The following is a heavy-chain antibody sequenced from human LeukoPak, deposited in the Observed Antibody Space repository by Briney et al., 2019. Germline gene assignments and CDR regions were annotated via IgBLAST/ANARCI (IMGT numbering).Heavy chain of an antibody. CDR3: AKGSAASRPYYFHY. CDR2: INDRGGST. V-gene: IGHV3-23*01. J-gene: IGHJ4*02. D-gene: IGHD6-25*01. Sequence: TGGSLRLSCAASGFTFSSYAMSWVRQAPGKGLDWVSAINDRGGSTYYADSVKGRFTISRDNSKNTLYLQMNSLRADDTAVYYCAKGSAASRPYYFHYWGQGTLVTVSS. CDR1: GFTFSSYA.